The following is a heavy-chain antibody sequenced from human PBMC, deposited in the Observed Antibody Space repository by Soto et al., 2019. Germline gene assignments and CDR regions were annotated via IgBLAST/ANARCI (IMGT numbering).Heavy chain of an antibody. CDR1: GFTFSTFA. D-gene: IGHD2-2*01. V-gene: IGHV3-23*01. Sequence: EVQLLESGGRLVQPGGSLRLSCAASGFTFSTFAMTWVRQAPGKGLEWVSGIDDSGVGTYYADSVKGRLTISRDNSKTMLYLQMDSLRGEDTDVYYCVKGQSSSWSTTGGMDVWGQGTTVIVSS. CDR2: IDDSGVGT. J-gene: IGHJ6*02. CDR3: VKGQSSSWSTTGGMDV.